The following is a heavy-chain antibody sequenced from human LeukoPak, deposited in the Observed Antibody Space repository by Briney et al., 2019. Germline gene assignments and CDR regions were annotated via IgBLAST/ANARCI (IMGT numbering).Heavy chain of an antibody. V-gene: IGHV4-59*01. CDR2: IYYSGST. CDR3: ARGVAGTGLGGAFDY. J-gene: IGHJ4*02. Sequence: SETLSLTCTVSGGSISSYYWSWIRQPPGKGLEWIGYIYYSGSTTCNPSLKSRVSISVDTSKNQFSLKLSSVTAADTAVYYCARGVAGTGLGGAFDYWGQGTLVTVSS. CDR1: GGSISSYY. D-gene: IGHD1-1*01.